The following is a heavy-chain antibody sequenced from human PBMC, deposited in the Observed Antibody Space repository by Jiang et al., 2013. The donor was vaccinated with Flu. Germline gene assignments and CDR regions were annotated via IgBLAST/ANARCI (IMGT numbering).Heavy chain of an antibody. CDR2: IYPDGRT. V-gene: IGHV3-53*01. D-gene: IGHD1/OR15-1a*01. CDR1: GFSVSDTY. Sequence: VQLVESGGDLLQPGGSLRLSCAASGFSVSDTYMSWVRQPPGKELEWVAIIYPDGRTFHAEALRGRFTISRDNSKNTLSLQMSSLRSSDTGVYFCATSRFPNNIDSCGQGTLVTVS. CDR3: ATSRFPNNIDS. J-gene: IGHJ4*02.